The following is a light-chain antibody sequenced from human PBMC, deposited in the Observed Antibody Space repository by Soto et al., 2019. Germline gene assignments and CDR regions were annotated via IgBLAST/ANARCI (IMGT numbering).Light chain of an antibody. CDR3: SSYTSSSTLV. CDR2: EVS. J-gene: IGLJ1*01. V-gene: IGLV2-14*01. CDR1: SSDVGGYNY. Sequence: QSALTQPASVSGSPGQSITISCTGTSSDVGGYNYVSWYQQHPGKAPKLMICEVSNRPSGVSNRFSGSKSGNTASLTISGIQADDEADYYCSSYTSSSTLVFGTGTKLTVL.